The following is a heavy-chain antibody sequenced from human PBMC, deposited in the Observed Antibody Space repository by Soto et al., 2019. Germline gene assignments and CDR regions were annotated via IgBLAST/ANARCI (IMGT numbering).Heavy chain of an antibody. D-gene: IGHD3-10*01. Sequence: GGSLRLSCAASGFTFSSYGMHWVRQAPGKGLEWVAVIWYDGSNKYYADSVKGRFTISRDNSKNTLYLQMNSLRAEDTAVYYCARERVYASGSYSKASYYYFYGMDVLGQGTTVTVSS. CDR2: IWYDGSNK. J-gene: IGHJ6*02. CDR1: GFTFSSYG. V-gene: IGHV3-33*01. CDR3: ARERVYASGSYSKASYYYFYGMDV.